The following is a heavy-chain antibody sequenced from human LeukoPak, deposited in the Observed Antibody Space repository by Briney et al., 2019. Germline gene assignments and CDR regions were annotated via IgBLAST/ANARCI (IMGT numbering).Heavy chain of an antibody. V-gene: IGHV3-48*01. Sequence: PGGSLRLSCAASGFTFSSHSMNWVRQAPGKGLEWLSYITITSDTIYYADSVKGRFTISRDNAKNSLYLQMNSLRAEDTAVYYCASFPWDLRPTWGQGTLVSVAS. CDR3: ASFPWDLRPT. CDR2: ITITSDTI. CDR1: GFTFSSHS. J-gene: IGHJ4*02. D-gene: IGHD1-26*01.